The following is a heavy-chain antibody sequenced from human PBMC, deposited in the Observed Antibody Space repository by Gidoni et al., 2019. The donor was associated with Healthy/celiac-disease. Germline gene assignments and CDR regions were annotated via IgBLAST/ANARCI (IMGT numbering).Heavy chain of an antibody. CDR2: ISYDGSNK. V-gene: IGHV3-30*18. D-gene: IGHD3-3*01. J-gene: IGHJ3*02. CDR3: AKVVKRFGEVDDDVDI. Sequence: VQLVESCGVVVLPGRSLRLYCASSGFSFSSYGMHWVRQAPGKGMECVAVISYDGSNKYYADAVKGRFTISRDNSKNTLYMQMNSLRAEDTAVYYCAKVVKRFGEVDDDVDIWGQGTMVTVSS. CDR1: GFSFSSYG.